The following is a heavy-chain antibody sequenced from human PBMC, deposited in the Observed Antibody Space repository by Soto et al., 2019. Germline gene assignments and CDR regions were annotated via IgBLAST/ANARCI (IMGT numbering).Heavy chain of an antibody. Sequence: PSETLSLTCTVSGGSISSSSYYWGWIRQPPGKGLEWIGSIYYSGSTYYNPSLKSRVTISVDTSKNQFSLKLSSVTAADTAVYYCARTSVTTEYFDYWGQGTLVTVSS. V-gene: IGHV4-39*07. J-gene: IGHJ4*02. CDR1: GGSISSSSYY. CDR3: ARTSVTTEYFDY. D-gene: IGHD4-17*01. CDR2: IYYSGST.